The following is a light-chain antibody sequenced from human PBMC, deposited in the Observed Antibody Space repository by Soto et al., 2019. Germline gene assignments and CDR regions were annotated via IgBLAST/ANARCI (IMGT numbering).Light chain of an antibody. J-gene: IGLJ3*02. CDR3: ATWDDSLNGWV. V-gene: IGLV1-44*01. CDR2: SNN. CDR1: SSNMGSNT. Sequence: QSVLTQPPSASGAPGQRVTISCSGSSSNMGSNTVHWYQQLPGTAPKLLVYSNNQRRSGVPDRFSGSKSGTSASLAISGLQSEDEAAYYCATWDDSLNGWVFGGGTRLTVL.